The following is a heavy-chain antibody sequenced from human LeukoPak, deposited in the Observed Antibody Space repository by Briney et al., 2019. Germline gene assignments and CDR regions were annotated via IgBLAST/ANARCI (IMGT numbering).Heavy chain of an antibody. J-gene: IGHJ4*02. CDR1: GFTFSSYG. CDR3: AKDRYDSSGFDY. Sequence: GRSLRLSCAASGFTFSSYGMHWVRQAPGKGLEWVTVISYDGSDKYYADSVKGRFTISRDNSKNTLYLQMNSLRAEDTAVYYCAKDRYDSSGFDYWGQGTLVTVSS. D-gene: IGHD3-22*01. V-gene: IGHV3-30*18. CDR2: ISYDGSDK.